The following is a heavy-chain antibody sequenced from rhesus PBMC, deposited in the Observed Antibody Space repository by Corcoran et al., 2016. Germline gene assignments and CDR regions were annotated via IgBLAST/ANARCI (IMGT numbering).Heavy chain of an antibody. D-gene: IGHD5-42*01. Sequence: QVQLQESGPGLVKPSETLSLTCAVSGYSISSGYGWSGIRQTPGKGREWIGYLGGRRGRPNANPSLTRRVTMSTDPSMHQFSLKLRSVTAADTAVYYCARGDSYYGLDSWGQGVVVTVSS. J-gene: IGHJ6*01. CDR2: LGGRRGRP. CDR1: GYSISSGYG. CDR3: ARGDSYYGLDS. V-gene: IGHV4-127*01.